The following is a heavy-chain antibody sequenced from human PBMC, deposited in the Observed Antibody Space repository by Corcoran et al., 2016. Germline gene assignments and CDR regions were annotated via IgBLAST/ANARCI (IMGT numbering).Heavy chain of an antibody. J-gene: IGHJ6*02. CDR2: INSDGSST. D-gene: IGHD4-17*01. CDR3: ARAAFLTVDGMDV. Sequence: EVQLVESGVGLVQPGGSLRLSCAASGFTFSSYWIHWVRQAPGKGLVWVSRINSDGSSTSYADSVKGRFTISRDNAKNTLYLQMNSLRAEGTAVYYWARAAFLTVDGMDVWGQGTTVTVSS. CDR1: GFTFSSYW. V-gene: IGHV3-74*01.